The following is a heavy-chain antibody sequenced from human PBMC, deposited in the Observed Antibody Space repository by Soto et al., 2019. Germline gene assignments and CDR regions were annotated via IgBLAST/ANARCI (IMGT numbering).Heavy chain of an antibody. CDR3: AREVMNYYDSSGYYDYFDY. J-gene: IGHJ4*02. Sequence: ASVKVSFKASGYTFTSYAMHWVRQAPGQRLEWMGWINAGNGNTKYSQKFQGRVTITRDTSASTAYMELSSLRSEDTAVYYCAREVMNYYDSSGYYDYFDYWGQGTLVTVSS. CDR1: GYTFTSYA. D-gene: IGHD3-22*01. CDR2: INAGNGNT. V-gene: IGHV1-3*01.